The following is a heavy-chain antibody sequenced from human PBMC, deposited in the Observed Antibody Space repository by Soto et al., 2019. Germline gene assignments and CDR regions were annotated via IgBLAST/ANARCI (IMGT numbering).Heavy chain of an antibody. Sequence: SETLSLTCTVSGGSISSYHWSWIRQPPGKGLEWIGYIYYSGATNYNPSLKSRVTISVDTSKNQFSLNLSSVTAADTAVYYCARGGCSSCRFDPWGQGTLVTVSS. CDR3: ARGGCSSCRFDP. CDR2: IYYSGAT. CDR1: GGSISSYH. J-gene: IGHJ5*02. V-gene: IGHV4-59*01. D-gene: IGHD6-6*01.